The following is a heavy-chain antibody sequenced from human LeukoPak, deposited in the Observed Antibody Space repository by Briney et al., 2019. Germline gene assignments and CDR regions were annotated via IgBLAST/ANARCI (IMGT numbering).Heavy chain of an antibody. J-gene: IGHJ6*02. CDR3: ASLHGGNSEVYYYYGMDV. CDR2: ISYDGSNK. CDR1: GFTFSSYA. Sequence: GRSLRLSCAASGFTFSSYAMHWVRQAPGKGLEWVAVISYDGSNKYYADSVKGRFTISRDNSENTLYLQMNSLRAEDTAVYYCASLHGGNSEVYYYYGMDVWGQGTTVTVSS. V-gene: IGHV3-30-3*01. D-gene: IGHD4-23*01.